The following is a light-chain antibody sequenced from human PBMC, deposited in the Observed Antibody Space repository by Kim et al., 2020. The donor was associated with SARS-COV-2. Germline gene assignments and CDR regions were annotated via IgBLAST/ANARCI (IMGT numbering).Light chain of an antibody. CDR1: QSVGSS. Sequence: EIAMTHSPATLSVSPGDRATLSCRASQSVGSSLAWYQQKPGRAPRLLIYGASTRATGFPARFSGSGSGTDFTLTISSVQPEDVAVYFCLQYNNWPSWTFGRGTKVDIK. CDR2: GAS. J-gene: IGKJ1*01. CDR3: LQYNNWPSWT. V-gene: IGKV3-15*01.